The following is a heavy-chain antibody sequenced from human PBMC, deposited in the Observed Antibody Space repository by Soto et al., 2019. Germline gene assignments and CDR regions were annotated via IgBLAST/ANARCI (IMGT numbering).Heavy chain of an antibody. CDR3: ARASAEYSYGWDDAFDV. CDR2: MSHDGSNK. J-gene: IGHJ3*01. CDR1: GFTFSLYA. V-gene: IGHV3-30-3*01. D-gene: IGHD5-18*01. Sequence: QVQLVESGGGVVQPGRSLRLSCAASGFTFSLYAIHWVRQAPGKGLEWVTVMSHDGSNKNYADAVKGRFTISRDNSQYTLYLQMTGLRAGDTAVYYCARASAEYSYGWDDAFDVWGQGTMVTVSS.